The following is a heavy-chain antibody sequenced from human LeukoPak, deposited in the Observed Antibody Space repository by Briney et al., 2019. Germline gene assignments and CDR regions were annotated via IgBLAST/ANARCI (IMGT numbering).Heavy chain of an antibody. CDR3: AKMVFGVVISDIDY. V-gene: IGHV3-30*07. D-gene: IGHD3-3*01. J-gene: IGHJ4*02. CDR2: ISYDGSNK. Sequence: GGSLRLSCAASRFTFSSYAMHWVRQAPGKGLEWVAVISYDGSNKYYADSVKGRFTISRDNSKNTLYLQMNSLRAEDTAVYYCAKMVFGVVISDIDYWGQGTLVTVSS. CDR1: RFTFSSYA.